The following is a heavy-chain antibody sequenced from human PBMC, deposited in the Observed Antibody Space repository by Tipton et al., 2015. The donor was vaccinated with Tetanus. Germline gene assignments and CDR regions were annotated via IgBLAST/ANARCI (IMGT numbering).Heavy chain of an antibody. J-gene: IGHJ4*02. V-gene: IGHV3-7*03. CDR2: IKQDGSEK. CDR3: ATISSPDDY. D-gene: IGHD3-3*02. CDR1: GVTFSRHW. Sequence: SLRLSCEGFGVTFSRHWISWVRQAPGKGLEWVANIKQDGSEKYYIDSVKGRFIISRDNPKNSVFLQMNSLRAEDSAVYYCATISSPDDYWGQGTQVTVSS.